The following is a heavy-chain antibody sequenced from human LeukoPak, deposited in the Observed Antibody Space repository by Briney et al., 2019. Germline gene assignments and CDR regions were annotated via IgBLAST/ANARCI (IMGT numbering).Heavy chain of an antibody. CDR1: GGSISSYY. V-gene: IGHV4-59*12. Sequence: PSETLSLTCDVSGGSISSYYWSWIRQPPGKGLEWMGCIYYTETTYYNPSLKSRVTISLDTSKNQFSLKLSSVTAADTAVYYCVRRRGYSYGRAYYFDYWGQGTLVTVSS. CDR2: IYYTETT. CDR3: VRRRGYSYGRAYYFDY. D-gene: IGHD5-18*01. J-gene: IGHJ4*02.